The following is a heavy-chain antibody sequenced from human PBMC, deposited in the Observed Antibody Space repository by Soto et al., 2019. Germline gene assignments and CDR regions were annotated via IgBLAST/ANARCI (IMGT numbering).Heavy chain of an antibody. CDR1: GYTFTSYA. V-gene: IGHV1-18*01. CDR3: ARESSSSWHDY. Sequence: ASVKVSCKASGYTFTSYAMHWVRQAPGQRLEWMGWISAYNGNTNYAQKLQGRVTMTTDTSTSTAYMELRSLRSDDTAGYYCARESSSSWHDYWGQGTLVTVS. J-gene: IGHJ4*02. CDR2: ISAYNGNT. D-gene: IGHD6-13*01.